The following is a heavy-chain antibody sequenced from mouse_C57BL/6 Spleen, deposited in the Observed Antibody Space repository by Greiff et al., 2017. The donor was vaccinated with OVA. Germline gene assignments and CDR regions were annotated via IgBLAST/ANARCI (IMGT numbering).Heavy chain of an antibody. CDR1: GYTFTGYW. J-gene: IGHJ4*01. Sequence: VQLQQSGAELMKHGASVKLSCKATGYTFTGYWIEWVKQRPGHGLEWIGEILPGSGSTNYNEKFKGKATFTADPSSNTAYMQLSSLTTEDSAIYYCARSGYYGNYAYAMDYWGQGTSVTVSS. CDR3: ARSGYYGNYAYAMDY. V-gene: IGHV1-9*01. CDR2: ILPGSGST. D-gene: IGHD2-1*01.